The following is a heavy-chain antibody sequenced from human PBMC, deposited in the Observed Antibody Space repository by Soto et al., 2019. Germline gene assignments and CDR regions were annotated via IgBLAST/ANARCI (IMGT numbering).Heavy chain of an antibody. Sequence: QVQLQESGPGLVKPSETLSLTCTVSGGSISSYYWSWIRQPAGKGLEWIGRIYTSGSTNYNPSLNSRVTMSVDTSKNQFSLKLSSVTAADTAVYYCARGIVVVVAAAPIKYYYYGMDVWGQGTTVTVSS. D-gene: IGHD2-15*01. CDR1: GGSISSYY. CDR2: IYTSGST. J-gene: IGHJ6*02. CDR3: ARGIVVVVAAAPIKYYYYGMDV. V-gene: IGHV4-4*07.